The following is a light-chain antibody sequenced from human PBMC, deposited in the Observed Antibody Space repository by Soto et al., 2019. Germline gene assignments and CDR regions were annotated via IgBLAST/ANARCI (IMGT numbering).Light chain of an antibody. CDR1: NSDVGVYNY. J-gene: IGLJ2*01. CDR2: DVS. CDR3: SSYTTTSTLV. Sequence: QSVLTQPASVSGSPGQSITISCTGSNSDVGVYNYVSWYQQHPGKAPKLIIYDVSNRPSGVSTRFSGSKSGSTASLTISGLQAEDEATYYCSSYTTTSTLVFGGGTKL. V-gene: IGLV2-14*01.